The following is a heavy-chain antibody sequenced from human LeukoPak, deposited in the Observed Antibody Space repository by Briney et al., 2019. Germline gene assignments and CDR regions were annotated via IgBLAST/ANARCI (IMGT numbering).Heavy chain of an antibody. Sequence: ETLSLTCTVSGGSISSYYWSWVRQAPGKGLEWVANIKRDGSEAYYVDFVKGRFTISRDSDKNSLYLQMNSLRVEDTAVYYCARVLYFRENSYAGPFDQWGQGTLVTVSS. D-gene: IGHD5-18*01. J-gene: IGHJ4*02. CDR3: ARVLYFRENSYAGPFDQ. V-gene: IGHV3-7*01. CDR2: IKRDGSEA. CDR1: GGSISSYY.